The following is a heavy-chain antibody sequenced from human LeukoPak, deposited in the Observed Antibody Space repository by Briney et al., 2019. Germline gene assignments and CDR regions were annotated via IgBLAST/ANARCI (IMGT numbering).Heavy chain of an antibody. D-gene: IGHD3-3*01. CDR3: AKVGFSEMEWLLYSDH. CDR1: GLTFSSYA. J-gene: IGHJ4*02. V-gene: IGHV3-23*01. Sequence: HAGGSLRLSCAASGLTFSSYAMSWVRPAPGKGLEWVSAISGSSGHTYYADSVKGRFTISRDNSKNTLYLQMNSLRAEDTAVYYCAKVGFSEMEWLLYSDHWGQGTLVTVSS. CDR2: ISGSSGHT.